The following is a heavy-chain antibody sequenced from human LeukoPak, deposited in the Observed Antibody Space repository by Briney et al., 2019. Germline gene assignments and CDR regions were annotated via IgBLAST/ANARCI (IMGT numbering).Heavy chain of an antibody. D-gene: IGHD6-25*01. Sequence: DPGGSLRLSCAASGFTFSSYAMSWVRQAPGKGLEWVSAISGSGGSTYYADSVKGRFTISRDNSKNTLYLQMNSLRAEDTAVYYCAKVVTGYDAFDIWGQGTMVTVSS. CDR2: ISGSGGST. CDR1: GFTFSSYA. J-gene: IGHJ3*02. V-gene: IGHV3-23*01. CDR3: AKVVTGYDAFDI.